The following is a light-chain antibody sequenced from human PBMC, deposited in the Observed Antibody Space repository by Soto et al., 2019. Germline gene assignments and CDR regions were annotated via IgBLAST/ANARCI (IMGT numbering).Light chain of an antibody. V-gene: IGKV3-20*01. CDR3: QQYGGSPLT. CDR1: QSVGSSY. J-gene: IGKJ4*01. Sequence: ILLTQSPGTLSLSPGERSTLSCRASQSVGSSYLAWYQQKPGQAPRLLLYGASSRATGIPDRFSGSGSGTDFTLTISRLEPVDFAVYYCQQYGGSPLTFGGGTKVDIK. CDR2: GAS.